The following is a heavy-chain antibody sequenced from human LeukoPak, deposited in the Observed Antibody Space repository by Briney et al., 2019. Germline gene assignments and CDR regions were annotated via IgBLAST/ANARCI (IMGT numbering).Heavy chain of an antibody. Sequence: SETLSLTCTVSGGSISTYYWSWIRQPPGKRLEWIGYIFYSGSINYNPSLKSRVSISVDTSKNQFSLKLNSVTAADTAVYYCARAVTAYCSGGSCTVFLDIWGQGTRVTVSS. CDR3: ARAVTAYCSGGSCTVFLDI. V-gene: IGHV4-59*01. CDR1: GGSISTYY. J-gene: IGHJ3*02. D-gene: IGHD2-15*01. CDR2: IFYSGSI.